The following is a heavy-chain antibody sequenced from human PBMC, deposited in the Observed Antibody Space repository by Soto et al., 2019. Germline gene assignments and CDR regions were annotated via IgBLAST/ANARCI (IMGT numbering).Heavy chain of an antibody. Sequence: EVQLLESGGGLVQPGGSLRLSCAASGFTFSSYAMSWVRQAPGKGLEWVAAISGSGGSTYYADSVKGRFTISRDNSKNTLYLQMTVSRTEDTAVYYCAKGGRVGYSRGWNPWALDYWGQGTLVTVSS. J-gene: IGHJ4*02. V-gene: IGHV3-23*01. D-gene: IGHD6-19*01. CDR2: ISGSGGST. CDR1: GFTFSSYA. CDR3: AKGGRVGYSRGWNPWALDY.